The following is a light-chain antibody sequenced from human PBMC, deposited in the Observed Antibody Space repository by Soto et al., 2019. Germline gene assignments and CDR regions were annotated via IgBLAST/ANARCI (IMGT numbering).Light chain of an antibody. Sequence: EIVMTQSPATLSVSPGERATLSCRPSQSVSTNLAWYQQKPGRAPRLLIFGASTRATGIPARFSGSGSGTEFTLTINSLQSDDFAVYYCQQYTNWPPWTFGQGTKVDLK. J-gene: IGKJ1*01. CDR2: GAS. CDR1: QSVSTN. CDR3: QQYTNWPPWT. V-gene: IGKV3-15*01.